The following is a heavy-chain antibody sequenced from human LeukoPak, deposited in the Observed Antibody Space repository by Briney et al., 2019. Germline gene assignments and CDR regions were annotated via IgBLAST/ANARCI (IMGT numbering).Heavy chain of an antibody. CDR1: GYTFTGYY. CDR2: INPNSGGT. J-gene: IGHJ6*03. D-gene: IGHD3-22*01. CDR3: ARDRYYDSSGYHRGYYYYMDV. V-gene: IGHV1-2*02. Sequence: GASVKVSCKASGYTFTGYYMHWVRQAPGQGLEWMGWINPNSGGTNYAQKFQGRVTMTRDTSISTAYMELSRLRSDDTAVYYCARDRYYDSSGYHRGYYYYMDVWGKGTTVTVSS.